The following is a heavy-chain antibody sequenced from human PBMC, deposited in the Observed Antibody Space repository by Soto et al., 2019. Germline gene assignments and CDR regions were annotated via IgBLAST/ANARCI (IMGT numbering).Heavy chain of an antibody. CDR2: IYYSGST. V-gene: IGHV4-39*01. Sequence: LEDLSPPCTFSGCSLNSSCYYWGRIPPSPGKGLEWIGSIYYSGSTYYNPSLKSRVTISVDTSKNQFSLKLSSVTAADTAVYYCARQLTPLITTPDYWGQGTLVTVSS. D-gene: IGHD3-22*01. CDR1: GCSLNSSCYY. J-gene: IGHJ4*02. CDR3: ARQLTPLITTPDY.